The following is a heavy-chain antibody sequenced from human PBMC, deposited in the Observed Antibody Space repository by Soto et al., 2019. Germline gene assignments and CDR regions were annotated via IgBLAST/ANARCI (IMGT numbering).Heavy chain of an antibody. CDR2: ISGYNGDT. CDR1: GYTFSRYG. CDR3: AKNGQPPYYYYGMDV. J-gene: IGHJ6*02. Sequence: QGQLVQSGPEVKKPGASVKVSCKTSGYTFSRYGISWVRQAPGQGLEWMGWISGYNGDTNYAQKVQDRVTMTIDTSTYTAYMELRSLTSDDTAIYYRAKNGQPPYYYYGMDVWGQGTTVTVSS. D-gene: IGHD2-8*01. V-gene: IGHV1-18*01.